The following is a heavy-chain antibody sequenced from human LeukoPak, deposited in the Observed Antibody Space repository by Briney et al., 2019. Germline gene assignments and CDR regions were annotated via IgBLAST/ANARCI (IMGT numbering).Heavy chain of an antibody. CDR3: AKGGRSSVAAAPIDY. Sequence: GGSLRLSCAASGFTVSSNYMSWVRQAPGKGLEWVSVIYSGGSTYYADSVKGRFTISRDNSKNTLYLQMNSLRAEDTAVYYCAKGGRSSVAAAPIDYWGQGTLVTVSS. J-gene: IGHJ4*02. CDR2: IYSGGST. D-gene: IGHD6-13*01. V-gene: IGHV3-53*01. CDR1: GFTVSSNY.